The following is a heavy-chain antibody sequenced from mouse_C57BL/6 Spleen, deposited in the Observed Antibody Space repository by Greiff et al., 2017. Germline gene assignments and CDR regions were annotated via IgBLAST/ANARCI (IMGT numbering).Heavy chain of an antibody. Sequence: EVKLVESGPGMVKPSQSLSLTCTVTGYSITSGYDWHWIRHFPGNKLEWMGYISYSGSTNYNPSLKSRISITHDTSKNHFFLKLNSVTTEDTATYYCARGGNDGYYWYFDVWGTGTTVTVSS. CDR3: ARGGNDGYYWYFDV. D-gene: IGHD2-3*01. CDR1: GYSITSGYD. V-gene: IGHV3-1*01. CDR2: ISYSGST. J-gene: IGHJ1*03.